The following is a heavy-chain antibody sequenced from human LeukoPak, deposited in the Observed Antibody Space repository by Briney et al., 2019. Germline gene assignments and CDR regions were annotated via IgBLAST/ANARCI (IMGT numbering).Heavy chain of an antibody. J-gene: IGHJ4*02. D-gene: IGHD1-26*01. V-gene: IGHV3-23*01. Sequence: GGSLRLSCAASGFTFSTYAMSWVRQAPGKGLEWVSSISGSGAGTSHADSVRGRFTISRDKSNNTLYLQMNSLRAEDTAVYYCARDLSGGSYVFEYWGQGTLVTVSS. CDR3: ARDLSGGSYVFEY. CDR2: ISGSGAGT. CDR1: GFTFSTYA.